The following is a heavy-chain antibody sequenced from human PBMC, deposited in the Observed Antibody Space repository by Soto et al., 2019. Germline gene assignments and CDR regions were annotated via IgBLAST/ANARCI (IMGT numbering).Heavy chain of an antibody. D-gene: IGHD6-19*01. J-gene: IGHJ3*02. V-gene: IGHV3-30*18. CDR3: AKDFVSGWQGDAIDI. CDR1: GFTFSNYG. CDR2: ISYDGSNK. Sequence: GGSLRLSCAASGFTFSNYGMHWVRQAPGKGLEWVAVISYDGSNKYYTDSVKGRFTISRDNSKNTLYLQMNSLRDEDTAVYYCAKDFVSGWQGDAIDIWGQGTMVTVSS.